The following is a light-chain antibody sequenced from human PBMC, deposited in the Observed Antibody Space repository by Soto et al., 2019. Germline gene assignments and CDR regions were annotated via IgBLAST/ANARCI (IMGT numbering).Light chain of an antibody. CDR1: QTISTW. Sequence: DIQMTQSPSTLSASEGDRVTITCRASQTISTWLAWYQQKPGKAPKVLIYDASSLESGVPSRFRGSGSGTEFTLTISSLQPDDFATYYCQQYSSYSWTFGQGTKVDIK. CDR3: QQYSSYSWT. CDR2: DAS. V-gene: IGKV1-5*01. J-gene: IGKJ1*01.